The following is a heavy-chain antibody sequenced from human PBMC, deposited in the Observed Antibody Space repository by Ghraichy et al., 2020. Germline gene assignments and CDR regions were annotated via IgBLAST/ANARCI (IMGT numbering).Heavy chain of an antibody. CDR2: ISSSSSYI. CDR1: GFTFSSYS. J-gene: IGHJ4*02. Sequence: GGSLRLSCAASGFTFSSYSMNWVRQAPGKGLEWVSSISSSSSYIYYADSVKGRFTISRDNAKNSLYLQMNSLRAEDTAVYYCAGGDCSSTSCYGYWGQGTLVTVSS. D-gene: IGHD2-2*01. CDR3: AGGDCSSTSCYGY. V-gene: IGHV3-21*01.